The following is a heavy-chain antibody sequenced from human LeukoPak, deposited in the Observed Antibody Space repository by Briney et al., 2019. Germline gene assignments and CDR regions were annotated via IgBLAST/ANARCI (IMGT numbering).Heavy chain of an antibody. D-gene: IGHD5-18*01. V-gene: IGHV4-39*01. CDR1: GGSLISNNYY. Sequence: SETLSLTCTVSGGSLISNNYYWDWIRQPPGKGLEWIGNLYDSGSTHYNPSLRSRVTISADTSKNQFSLKLSSVTAADTAVYYCARRAPYSYEWSTLDYWGQGTLVTVSS. CDR3: ARRAPYSYEWSTLDY. CDR2: LYDSGST. J-gene: IGHJ4*02.